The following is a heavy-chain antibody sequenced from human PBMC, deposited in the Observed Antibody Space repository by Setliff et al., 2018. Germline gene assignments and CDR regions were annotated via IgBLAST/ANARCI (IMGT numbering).Heavy chain of an antibody. CDR2: INYRGST. Sequence: SETLSLTCSVSGGSISSSNYYWGWIRQSPGKGLEWIGSINYRGSTHYNPSLESRVTISRDKSPNQFSLMLRSVTAADTALYYCARGYYNGRGFYYLPCSFDSWGRGIVVTVSS. CDR3: ARGYYNGRGFYYLPCSFDS. D-gene: IGHD3-10*01. V-gene: IGHV4-39*07. J-gene: IGHJ4*02. CDR1: GGSISSSNYY.